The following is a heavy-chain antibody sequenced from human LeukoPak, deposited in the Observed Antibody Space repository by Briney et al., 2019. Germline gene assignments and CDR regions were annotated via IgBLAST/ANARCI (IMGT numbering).Heavy chain of an antibody. Sequence: GGSLRLSCAASGFTFSSYAMSWVRQAPGKGLEWVSAISGSGGSTYYADCVKGRFNVSRDNSKYTLYLQMNSLRAEDTAVYYCAKGHYCSSTSCYEPEYFQHWGQGTLVTVSS. CDR3: AKGHYCSSTSCYEPEYFQH. CDR1: GFTFSSYA. J-gene: IGHJ1*01. V-gene: IGHV3-23*01. D-gene: IGHD2-2*01. CDR2: ISGSGGST.